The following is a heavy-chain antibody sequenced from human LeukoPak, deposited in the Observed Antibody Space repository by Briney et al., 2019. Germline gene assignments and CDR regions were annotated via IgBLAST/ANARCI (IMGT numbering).Heavy chain of an antibody. CDR1: GFTFSSYA. D-gene: IGHD2-2*01. J-gene: IGHJ4*02. Sequence: QTGGSLRLPCAASGFTFSSYAMSWVRQAPGKGLEWVSAISGSGGSTYYADSVKGRFTISRDNSKNTLYLQMNSLRAEDTAVYYCAKGKGYYCSSTSCYEGPYFDYWGQGTLVTVSS. CDR3: AKGKGYYCSSTSCYEGPYFDY. CDR2: ISGSGGST. V-gene: IGHV3-23*01.